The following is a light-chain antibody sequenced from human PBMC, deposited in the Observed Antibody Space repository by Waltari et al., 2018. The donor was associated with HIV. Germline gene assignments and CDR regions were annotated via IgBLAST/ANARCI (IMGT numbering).Light chain of an antibody. V-gene: IGLV2-14*01. CDR3: SSYTRRGTVV. CDR1: SSDIGYYDY. Sequence: QSALTQPASVSGSPGQSIVLPCTGSSSDIGYYDYVSWYQQYPGQAPKALIYEVTSRPSGTSSRFSGSKSATPAFLAISNLQTDDEADYFCSSYTRRGTVVFGGGTRLTVL. CDR2: EVT. J-gene: IGLJ2*01.